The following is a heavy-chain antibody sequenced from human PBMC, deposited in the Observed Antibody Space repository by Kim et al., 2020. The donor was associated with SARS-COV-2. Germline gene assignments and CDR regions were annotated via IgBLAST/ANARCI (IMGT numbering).Heavy chain of an antibody. Sequence: ASVKVSCKASGYTFTSYAMHWVRQAPVQRLEWMGWINAGNGNTKYSQKFQGRVTITRDTSASTAYMELSSLRSEDTAVYYCARGRGDILTGYLFDYWGQGTLVTVSS. V-gene: IGHV1-3*01. D-gene: IGHD3-9*01. CDR3: ARGRGDILTGYLFDY. CDR2: INAGNGNT. J-gene: IGHJ4*02. CDR1: GYTFTSYA.